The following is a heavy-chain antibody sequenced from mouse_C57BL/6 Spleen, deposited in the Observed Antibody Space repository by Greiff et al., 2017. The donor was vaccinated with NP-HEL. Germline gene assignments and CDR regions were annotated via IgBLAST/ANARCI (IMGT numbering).Heavy chain of an antibody. D-gene: IGHD1-2*01. CDR3: ARYSTTAEAMDY. J-gene: IGHJ4*01. V-gene: IGHV1-82*01. Sequence: VQGVESGPELVKPGASVKISCKASGYAFSSSWMNWVKQRPGKGLEWIGRIYPGDGDTNYNGKFKGKATLTADKSSSTACMQLSSLTSEDSAVYFCARYSTTAEAMDYWGQGTSVTVSS. CDR1: GYAFSSSW. CDR2: IYPGDGDT.